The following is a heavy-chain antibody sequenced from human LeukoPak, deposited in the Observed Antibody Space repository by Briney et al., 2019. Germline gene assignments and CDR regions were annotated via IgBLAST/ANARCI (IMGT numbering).Heavy chain of an antibody. J-gene: IGHJ5*02. D-gene: IGHD1-26*01. CDR3: ARAVVGATTNWFDP. Sequence: SETLSLTCTVSGGSISNYYWSWIRQPPGKGLEWIGYIYYSGSTNYNPSLKSRVTISVDTSKNQFSLKLSSVTAADTAVYYCARAVVGATTNWFDPWGQGTLVTVSS. CDR1: GGSISNYY. V-gene: IGHV4-59*12. CDR2: IYYSGST.